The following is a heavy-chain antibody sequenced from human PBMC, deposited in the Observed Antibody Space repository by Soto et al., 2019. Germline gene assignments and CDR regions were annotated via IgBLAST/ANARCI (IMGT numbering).Heavy chain of an antibody. CDR3: ARGESGYDPDYYYYMDV. V-gene: IGHV4-59*01. J-gene: IGHJ6*03. D-gene: IGHD5-12*01. CDR1: GGSISSYY. Sequence: SETLSLTCTVSGGSISSYYWSWIRQPPGKGLEWIGYIYYSGSTNYNPSLKSRVTISVDTSKNQFSLKLSSVTAADTAVYYCARGESGYDPDYYYYMDVWGKGTTVTVSS. CDR2: IYYSGST.